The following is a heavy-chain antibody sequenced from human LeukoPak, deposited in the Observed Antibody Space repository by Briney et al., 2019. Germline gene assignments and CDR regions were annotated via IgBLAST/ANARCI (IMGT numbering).Heavy chain of an antibody. CDR3: ARGGPKGYCSSTSCYTVGWFDP. D-gene: IGHD2-2*02. CDR1: GGSISSYY. J-gene: IGHJ5*02. Sequence: PSETLSLTCTVSGGSISSYYWSWIRQPPGKGLEWIGYIYYSGSTNYNPSLKSRVTISVDTSKNQFSLKLSSVTAADTAVYYCARGGPKGYCSSTSCYTVGWFDPWGQGTLVTVSS. V-gene: IGHV4-59*12. CDR2: IYYSGST.